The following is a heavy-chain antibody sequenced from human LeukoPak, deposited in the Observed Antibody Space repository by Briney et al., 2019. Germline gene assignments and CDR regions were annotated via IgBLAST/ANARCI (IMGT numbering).Heavy chain of an antibody. D-gene: IGHD1-7*01. CDR1: GGSISSYY. CDR3: ARDQIPITGTTRYAFDI. Sequence: SETLSLTCTVSGGSISSYYWSWIRQPPGKGLEWIGYIYYSGSTNYNPSLKSRVTISVDTSKNQFSLKLSSVTAADTTVYYCARDQIPITGTTRYAFDIWGQGTMVTVSS. V-gene: IGHV4-59*01. J-gene: IGHJ3*02. CDR2: IYYSGST.